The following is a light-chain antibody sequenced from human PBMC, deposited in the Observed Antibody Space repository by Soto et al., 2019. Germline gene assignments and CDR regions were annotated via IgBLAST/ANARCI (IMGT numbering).Light chain of an antibody. Sequence: ESVLTHAAGALSLYPGERATLSCRASQSVSSSYLAWYQQKPGQAPRPLIYGASSRAIGIPDRFSGSGSGTDFTLTISRLEPEDFAVYYCQQYGSSPWTFGQGTKV. V-gene: IGKV3-20*01. CDR3: QQYGSSPWT. CDR1: QSVSSSY. CDR2: GAS. J-gene: IGKJ1*01.